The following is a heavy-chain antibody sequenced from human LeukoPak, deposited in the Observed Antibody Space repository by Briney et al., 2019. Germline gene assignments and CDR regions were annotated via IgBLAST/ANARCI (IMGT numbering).Heavy chain of an antibody. D-gene: IGHD2-15*01. Sequence: SETLSLTCAVYGGSFSGYYWSWIRQPPGRGLEWIGEINHSGSTYYNPSLKSRVTISVDTSKNQFSLKLSSVTAADTAVYYCARAVLGYCSGGSCYSMRISFDYWGQGTLVTVSP. CDR2: INHSGST. CDR1: GGSFSGYY. J-gene: IGHJ4*02. V-gene: IGHV4-34*01. CDR3: ARAVLGYCSGGSCYSMRISFDY.